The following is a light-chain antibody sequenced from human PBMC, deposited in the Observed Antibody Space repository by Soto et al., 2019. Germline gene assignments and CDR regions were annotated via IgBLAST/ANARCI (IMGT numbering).Light chain of an antibody. V-gene: IGKV1-39*01. J-gene: IGKJ4*01. CDR1: QSIRGY. CDR2: AAS. Sequence: DIQMTQSPYSLPACVGDRVAITCRESQSIRGYLNWYQHKPGTAPKLLIFAASRLQTGVPLRFSGSGSGTNFTLTISNLHPEDFATYSCQQTYRIPLTFGGGTKVDIK. CDR3: QQTYRIPLT.